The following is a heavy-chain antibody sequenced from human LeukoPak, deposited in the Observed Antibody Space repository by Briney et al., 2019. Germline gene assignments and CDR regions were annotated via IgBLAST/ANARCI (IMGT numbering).Heavy chain of an antibody. V-gene: IGHV3-48*01. J-gene: IGHJ3*02. Sequence: WGSLRLSCAASGFTFSSYSMNWVRQAPGKGLEWVSYISSSSSTIYYADSVKGRFTISRDNAKNSLYLQMNSLRAEDTAVYYCARHRSRGSQDDAFDIWGQGTMVTVSS. CDR1: GFTFSSYS. CDR2: ISSSSSTI. D-gene: IGHD2-15*01. CDR3: ARHRSRGSQDDAFDI.